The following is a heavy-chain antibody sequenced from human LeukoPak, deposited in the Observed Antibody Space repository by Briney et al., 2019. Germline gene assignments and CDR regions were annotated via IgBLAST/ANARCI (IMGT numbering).Heavy chain of an antibody. Sequence: PSETLSLTCTVSGGSISSGSYYCTWIRQPAGKRLEWIGHIYTSGSTNYNPSLKSRVTISVDSSKNQFSLKLSSVTAADTAVYYCARALGYYDTSGYLYYMDVWGKGTTVTISS. CDR1: GGSISSGSYY. J-gene: IGHJ6*03. V-gene: IGHV4-61*09. D-gene: IGHD3-22*01. CDR3: ARALGYYDTSGYLYYMDV. CDR2: IYTSGST.